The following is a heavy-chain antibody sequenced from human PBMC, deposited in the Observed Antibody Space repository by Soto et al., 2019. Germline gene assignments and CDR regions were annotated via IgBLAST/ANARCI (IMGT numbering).Heavy chain of an antibody. CDR1: GFTFSSYG. V-gene: IGHV3-30*18. CDR3: AKDHGDYDSTLDY. D-gene: IGHD3-22*01. Sequence: QVQLVESGGGVVQPGRSLRLSCAASGFTFSSYGMHWVRQAPGKGLEWVAVISYDGSNKYYADSVKGRFTISRDNSKNPLYLQMNSLRAEDTAVYYCAKDHGDYDSTLDYWGQGTLVTVSS. CDR2: ISYDGSNK. J-gene: IGHJ4*02.